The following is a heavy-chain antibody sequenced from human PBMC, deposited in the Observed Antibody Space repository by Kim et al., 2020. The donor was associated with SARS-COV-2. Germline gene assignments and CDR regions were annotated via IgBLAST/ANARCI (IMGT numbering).Heavy chain of an antibody. J-gene: IGHJ3*02. D-gene: IGHD6-13*01. CDR3: ARGGSSSWYDAFDI. Sequence: AAYERGRITLPGDKAQNSLYLQMNSLRAEDTAVYYCARGGSSSWYDAFDIWGQGTMVTVSS. V-gene: IGHV3-11*04.